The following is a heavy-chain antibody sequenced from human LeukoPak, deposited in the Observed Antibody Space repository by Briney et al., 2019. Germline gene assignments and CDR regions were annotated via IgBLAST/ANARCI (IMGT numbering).Heavy chain of an antibody. Sequence: PSETLSLTCAVYGGSFSGYYWSWIRQPPGKGLEWIGEINHSGSTNYNPSLKSRVTISVDTSKNQFSLKLSSVTAADTAVYYCAREGIRYGSGWYEGYYFDYWGQGTLVTVPS. CDR3: AREGIRYGSGWYEGYYFDY. CDR1: GGSFSGYY. CDR2: INHSGST. V-gene: IGHV4-34*01. D-gene: IGHD6-19*01. J-gene: IGHJ4*02.